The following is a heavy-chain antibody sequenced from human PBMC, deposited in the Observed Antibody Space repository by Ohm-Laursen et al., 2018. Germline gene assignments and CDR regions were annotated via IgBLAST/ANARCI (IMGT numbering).Heavy chain of an antibody. V-gene: IGHV3-53*01. CDR3: ATAGPYSGDDY. CDR1: GFSVSNNY. CDR2: IHSGGNT. J-gene: IGHJ4*02. D-gene: IGHD6-25*01. Sequence: GSLRLSCAASGFSVSNNYLIWVRQAPGKGLEWVSVIHSGGNTYYVDSVKGRFTISRDNSKNTLYLQMNSLRDEDTAVYYCATAGPYSGDDYWGQGTLVNVSS.